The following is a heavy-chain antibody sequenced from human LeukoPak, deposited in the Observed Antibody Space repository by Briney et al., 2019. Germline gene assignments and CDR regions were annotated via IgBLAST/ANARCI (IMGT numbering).Heavy chain of an antibody. D-gene: IGHD3-22*01. CDR3: AKDMTYDSSGYYGY. J-gene: IGHJ4*02. V-gene: IGHV3-9*01. Sequence: GGSQRLSCAASGFTFDDYAMHWVRQAPGKGLEWVSGISWNSGSIGYADSVKGRFTISRDNAKNSLYLQMNSLRAEGTALYYCAKDMTYDSSGYYGYWGQGTLVTVSS. CDR1: GFTFDDYA. CDR2: ISWNSGSI.